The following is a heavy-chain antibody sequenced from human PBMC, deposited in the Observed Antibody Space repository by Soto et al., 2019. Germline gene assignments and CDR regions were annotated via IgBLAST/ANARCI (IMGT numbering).Heavy chain of an antibody. Sequence: QVQLVQSGAEVEKPGASVKVSCKASGYNFATYGIRWVRQAPGQVLEWMGWINPANGNTNYAQKFRSRTTLTSDTSTNTVYMDLRSLRSDDAAVYFCARTPILPERGLDSWGQGTLVSVSS. J-gene: IGHJ4*02. CDR3: ARTPILPERGLDS. CDR1: GYNFATYG. V-gene: IGHV1-18*01. CDR2: INPANGNT. D-gene: IGHD3-9*01.